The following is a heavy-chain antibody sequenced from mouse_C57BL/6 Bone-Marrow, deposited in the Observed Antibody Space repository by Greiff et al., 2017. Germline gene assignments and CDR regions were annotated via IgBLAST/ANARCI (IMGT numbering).Heavy chain of an antibody. V-gene: IGHV7-1*01. J-gene: IGHJ4*01. CDR3: ARGYYAMDY. CDR2: SRNKANDYTT. CDR1: GFTFSDFY. Sequence: EVKLVESGGGLVQSGRSLRLSCATSGFTFSDFYMEWVRQAPGKGLEWIAASRNKANDYTTEYSASVKGRFIVSRDTSQSILYLQMNALRAEDTASYYCARGYYAMDYWGQGTSVTVSS.